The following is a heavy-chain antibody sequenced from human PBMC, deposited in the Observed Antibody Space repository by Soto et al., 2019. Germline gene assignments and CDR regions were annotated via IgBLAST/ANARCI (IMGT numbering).Heavy chain of an antibody. CDR2: IYHSGST. D-gene: IGHD5-12*01. V-gene: IGHV4-4*02. J-gene: IGHJ4*02. CDR1: GGSISSSNW. CDR3: SKILVGATRLSGHDS. Sequence: SETLSLTCAVSGGSISSSNWWSWVRQPPGKGLEWIGEIYHSGSTNYNPSLKSRVTISVDKSKNQFSLKLRSVTAADTAVYYCSKILVGATRLSGHDSWGQGTLVTVSS.